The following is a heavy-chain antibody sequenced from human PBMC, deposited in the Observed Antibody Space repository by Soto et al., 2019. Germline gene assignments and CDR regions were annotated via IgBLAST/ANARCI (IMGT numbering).Heavy chain of an antibody. D-gene: IGHD3-10*01. J-gene: IGHJ1*01. V-gene: IGHV3-74*01. Sequence: EVQLVESGGGLVQPGGSLRLSCAASGFTFSSNCMHWVRQAPGKGLVWVSRINSDGSSTSYADSVKGRFTISRDNAKNKLYLQVNSLSAEDTAVYYCERDPPARSYGSGSLQHCGQGTLVTVSS. CDR3: ERDPPARSYGSGSLQH. CDR2: INSDGSST. CDR1: GFTFSSNC.